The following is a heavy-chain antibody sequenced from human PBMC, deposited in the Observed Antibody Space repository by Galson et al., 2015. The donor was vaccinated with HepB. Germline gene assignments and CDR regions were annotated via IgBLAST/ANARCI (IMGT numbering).Heavy chain of an antibody. CDR1: GFPFSNYA. V-gene: IGHV3-30*04. J-gene: IGHJ4*02. Sequence: SLRLSCAASGFPFSNYAMHWVRQTPGKGLEWMTVILHDAHNRYYADSVEGRFTVSRDNSKNTVYLQMKSLRPEDTAMYYCARRAGAPGGFSFDYWGQGSLVTVSS. CDR3: ARRAGAPGGFSFDY. CDR2: ILHDAHNR. D-gene: IGHD3-16*01.